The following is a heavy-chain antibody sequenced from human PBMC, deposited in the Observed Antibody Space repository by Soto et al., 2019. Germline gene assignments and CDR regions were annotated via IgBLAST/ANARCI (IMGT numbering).Heavy chain of an antibody. CDR1: GYTFTNYW. CDR3: AASLFYYGMDV. V-gene: IGHV5-51*01. J-gene: IGHJ6*02. Sequence: HGASLKISCKGSGYTFTNYWIGWVRQMPGKGLEWMGIIYPGDSDTKYNPSFQGQVTISADKSITTTYLPWSSLKASDTAIYYCAASLFYYGMDVWGQGTTVTVSS. CDR2: IYPGDSDT.